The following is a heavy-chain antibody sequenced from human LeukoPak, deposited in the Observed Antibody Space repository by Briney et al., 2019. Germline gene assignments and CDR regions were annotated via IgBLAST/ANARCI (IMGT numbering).Heavy chain of an antibody. D-gene: IGHD1-1*01. V-gene: IGHV4-4*09. CDR3: ARNWNYDYYYYTDV. J-gene: IGHJ6*03. CDR2: IYTSGST. Sequence: SETLCLTCTASGGSISSYYWSWIRQPPGKGLEWIGYIYTSGSTTYNPSLKSRVTISVDTSKNQFSLKLSSVTAADTAVYYCARNWNYDYYYYTDVWGKGTTVTVSS. CDR1: GGSISSYY.